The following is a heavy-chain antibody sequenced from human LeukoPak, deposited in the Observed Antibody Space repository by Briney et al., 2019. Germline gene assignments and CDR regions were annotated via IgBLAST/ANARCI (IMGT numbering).Heavy chain of an antibody. V-gene: IGHV1-18*04. Sequence: ASVKVSCKASGYTFTTYYMHWVRQAPGQGLEWMGWISTCNGNTNYAQKLQGRVTMTTDTSTSTAYMELRSLRSDDTAVYYCATRYCSSTSCYSFDYWGQGTLVTVSS. D-gene: IGHD2-2*01. J-gene: IGHJ4*02. CDR1: GYTFTTYY. CDR2: ISTCNGNT. CDR3: ATRYCSSTSCYSFDY.